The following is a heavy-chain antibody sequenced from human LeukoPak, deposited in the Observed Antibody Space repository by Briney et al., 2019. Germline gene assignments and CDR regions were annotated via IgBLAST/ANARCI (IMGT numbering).Heavy chain of an antibody. Sequence: ETLSLTCTVSGGSISSGSYYWSWVRQAPGKGLEWVSAISGSGGSTYYADSVKGRFTISRDNSKNTLYLQMNSLRAEDTAVYYCAKDMDGDYGGFDYWGQGALVTVSS. CDR2: ISGSGGST. CDR1: GGSISSGSYY. CDR3: AKDMDGDYGGFDY. J-gene: IGHJ4*02. V-gene: IGHV3-23*01. D-gene: IGHD4-17*01.